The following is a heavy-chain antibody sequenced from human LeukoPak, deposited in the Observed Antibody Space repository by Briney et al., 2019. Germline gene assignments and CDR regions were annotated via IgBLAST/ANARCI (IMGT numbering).Heavy chain of an antibody. CDR3: ARVLATMIVVPGAFDI. J-gene: IGHJ3*02. CDR1: GGSISSYY. CDR2: IYYSGST. V-gene: IGHV4-59*01. Sequence: SETLSLTCTVSGGSISSYYWSWIRQPPGKGLEWIGYIYYSGSTNYNPSLKSRVTISVDTSKNQFSLKLSSVTAADTAVYYCARVLATMIVVPGAFDIWGQGTMVTVSS. D-gene: IGHD3-22*01.